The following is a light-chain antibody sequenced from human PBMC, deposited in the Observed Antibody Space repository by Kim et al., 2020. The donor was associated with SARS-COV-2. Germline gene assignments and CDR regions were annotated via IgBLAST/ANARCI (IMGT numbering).Light chain of an antibody. CDR1: PSVSSSY. CDR2: GAS. V-gene: IGKV3-20*01. Sequence: PGERATLSCRASPSVSSSYLAWYQQKPGQAPRLLIYGASSRATGIPDRFSGSGSGTDFTLTISRLEPEDFAVYYCQQYGSSPKITFGQGTRLEIK. CDR3: QQYGSSPKIT. J-gene: IGKJ5*01.